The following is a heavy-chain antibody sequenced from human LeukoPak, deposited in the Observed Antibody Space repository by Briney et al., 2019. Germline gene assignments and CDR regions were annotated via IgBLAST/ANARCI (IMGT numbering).Heavy chain of an antibody. V-gene: IGHV3-7*01. J-gene: IGHJ6*03. CDR2: IKQDGSEK. Sequence: GGSLRLSCAASGFTFSSYWMSWVRQAPGKGLEWVANIKQDGSEKYYVDSVKGRFTISRDNAENSLYLQMNSLRAEDTAVYYCARDLRIAARPGWHYYYMDVWGKGTTVTVSS. D-gene: IGHD6-6*01. CDR3: ARDLRIAARPGWHYYYMDV. CDR1: GFTFSSYW.